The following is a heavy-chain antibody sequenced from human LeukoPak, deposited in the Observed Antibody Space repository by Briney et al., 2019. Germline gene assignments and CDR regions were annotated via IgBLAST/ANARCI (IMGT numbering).Heavy chain of an antibody. CDR1: GVTFTTYG. CDR2: IWNDGTST. D-gene: IGHD2-2*01. Sequence: GRSLRLSCAASGVTFTTYGMHWVRQAPGKGLEWVAVIWNDGTSTYYADSVKGGFTISRDNSKNMLYLQMNSLRAEDTAVYYCARGLYCTSTSCYFGGGNYYYYMDVWGKGTTVTVSS. CDR3: ARGLYCTSTSCYFGGGNYYYYMDV. J-gene: IGHJ6*03. V-gene: IGHV3-33*01.